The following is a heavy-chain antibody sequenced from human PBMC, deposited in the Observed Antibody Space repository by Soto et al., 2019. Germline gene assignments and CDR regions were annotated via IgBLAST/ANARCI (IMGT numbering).Heavy chain of an antibody. V-gene: IGHV1-69*13. CDR3: ATVGRDPPTL. D-gene: IGHD3-10*01. CDR1: GCTFSSYA. CDR2: IIPLFSTT. J-gene: IGHJ4*02. Sequence: AASVKVSCKASGCTFSSYAITWVRQAPGQGLEWMGGIIPLFSTTNYAQNFHGRVTITADESTSTAYMKLSSLTSENTAVYYCATVGRDPPTLWGQGTLVTVSS.